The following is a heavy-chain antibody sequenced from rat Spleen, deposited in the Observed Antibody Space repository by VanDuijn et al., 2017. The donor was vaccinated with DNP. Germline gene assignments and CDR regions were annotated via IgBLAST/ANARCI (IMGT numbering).Heavy chain of an antibody. J-gene: IGHJ1*01. V-gene: IGHV5-58*01. CDR2: INPDGGTT. CDR3: ARGVYYYSATYWYFDF. CDR1: GFTFSSYW. Sequence: EVQLVETGGGSVQPGRSLKVSCVASGFTFSSYWMFWIRQAPGKGLEWVASINPDGGTTHYSDSVRGRFTISRDNAKTTLYLQMNSLRSEATATYYCARGVYYYSATYWYFDFWGPGTMVTVSS. D-gene: IGHD1-1*01.